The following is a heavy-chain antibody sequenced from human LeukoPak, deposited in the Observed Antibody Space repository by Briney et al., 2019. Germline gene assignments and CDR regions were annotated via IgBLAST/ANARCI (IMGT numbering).Heavy chain of an antibody. Sequence: PGGSLRLSCTASGFTFSSYSMNWVRQAPGKGLEWVSGISPSGDITYYADSVMGRFTISRDNRKSTVSLQMNSLRAEDTALYYCVRDLDWGAFDAWGQGRMVTVSS. D-gene: IGHD3/OR15-3a*01. J-gene: IGHJ3*01. CDR1: GFTFSSYS. CDR2: ISPSGDIT. V-gene: IGHV3-23*01. CDR3: VRDLDWGAFDA.